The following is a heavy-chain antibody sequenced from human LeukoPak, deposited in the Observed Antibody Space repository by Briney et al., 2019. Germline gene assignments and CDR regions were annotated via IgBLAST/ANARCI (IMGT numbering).Heavy chain of an antibody. CDR2: ITGGGGGT. J-gene: IGHJ4*02. CDR1: GFTFSSYA. CDR3: AKGSDSGWYGAYFDY. V-gene: IGHV3-23*01. D-gene: IGHD6-19*01. Sequence: VRSLRLSCAASGFTFSSYAMSWVRQAPGKGLEWVSAITGGGGGTYYADSVKGRFTISRDNSKNTLYLQMNSLRAEDTAVYYCAKGSDSGWYGAYFDYWGQGTLVTVSS.